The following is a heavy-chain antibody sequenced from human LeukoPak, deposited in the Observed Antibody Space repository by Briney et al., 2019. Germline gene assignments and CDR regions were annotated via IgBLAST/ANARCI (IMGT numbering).Heavy chain of an antibody. D-gene: IGHD1-26*01. V-gene: IGHV4-34*01. CDR2: SNDSGGT. CDR3: VRDRGEFSYSHDY. CDR1: GGTFSGYY. Sequence: SETLSLTCAVYGGTFSGYYWSWIRQPPGKRLEWVGESNDSGGTNYNPSLKSRVTISADKSKNQVSLKLTSVTAADTAVYYCVRDRGEFSYSHDYWGQGTLVTVSS. J-gene: IGHJ4*02.